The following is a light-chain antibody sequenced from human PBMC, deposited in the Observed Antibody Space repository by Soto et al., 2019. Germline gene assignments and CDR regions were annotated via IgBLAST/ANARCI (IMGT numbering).Light chain of an antibody. CDR3: AVWDDSLNGWV. V-gene: IGLV1-47*02. CDR2: VNE. CDR1: SSNIGSNY. J-gene: IGLJ7*01. Sequence: QSVLTQPPSVSGTPGQRVAISCSGTSSNIGSNYVYWYQQLPGTAPKLVMFVNELRPSGVPDRFSGSKSGTSASLAISGLRSEDEAHFYCAVWDDSLNGWVFGGGTQLTVL.